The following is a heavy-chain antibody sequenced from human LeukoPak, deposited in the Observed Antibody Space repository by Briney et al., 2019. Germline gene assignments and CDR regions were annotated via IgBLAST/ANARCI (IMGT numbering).Heavy chain of an antibody. J-gene: IGHJ6*04. CDR3: AKAQRITMVRGVIGLYYYYGMDV. Sequence: GRSLRLSCAASGFTFSSYGMHWVRQAPAKGLEWVAVISYDGSNKYYADSVKGRFTISRDNSKNTLYLQMNSLRAEDTAVYYCAKAQRITMVRGVIGLYYYYGMDVWGKGTPVTVSS. V-gene: IGHV3-30*18. CDR2: ISYDGSNK. D-gene: IGHD3-10*01. CDR1: GFTFSSYG.